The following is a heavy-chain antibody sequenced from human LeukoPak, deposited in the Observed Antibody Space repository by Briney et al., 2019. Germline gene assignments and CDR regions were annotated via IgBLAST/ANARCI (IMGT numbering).Heavy chain of an antibody. CDR2: INQGGSDK. Sequence: GGSLRLSCAASGFTFSGHWMSWVRQAPGKGLEWVANINQGGSDKYYVDSVKGRFTISRDNANNLLYLQMNSLRGEDTAVYYCTRDRSRAEDDWGQGTLVTVPP. J-gene: IGHJ4*02. V-gene: IGHV3-7*01. CDR1: GFTFSGHW. D-gene: IGHD1-14*01. CDR3: TRDRSRAEDD.